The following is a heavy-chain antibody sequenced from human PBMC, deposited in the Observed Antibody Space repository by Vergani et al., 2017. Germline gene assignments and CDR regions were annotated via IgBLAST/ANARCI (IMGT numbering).Heavy chain of an antibody. V-gene: IGHV1-69*01. D-gene: IGHD1-26*01. CDR3: ARDQRSRNTSKWELLRVNYYYGMDV. CDR1: GGTFSSYA. CDR2: IIPIFGTA. Sequence: QVQLVQSGAEVKKPGSSVKVSCKASGGTFSSYAISWVRQAPGQGLEWMGGIIPIFGTANYAQKFQGRVTITADESTSTADMVLSSLRSEDTAVYYCARDQRSRNTSKWELLRVNYYYGMDVWGQGTTVTVSS. J-gene: IGHJ6*02.